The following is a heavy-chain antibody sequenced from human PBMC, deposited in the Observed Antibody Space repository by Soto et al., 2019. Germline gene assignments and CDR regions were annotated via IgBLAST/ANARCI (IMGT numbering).Heavy chain of an antibody. CDR2: MSPNSGNT. Sequence: QVQLVQSGAEVKKPGASVKVSCKSSGYTFTHFDINWVRQAPGQGLEWMGWMSPNSGNTGYAQKFQDRVTMTRDTSTNTAYMELRSLTSDDTSLYYCARLFQDDRGYTYRFDIWGQGTLVTVSS. CDR1: GYTFTHFD. D-gene: IGHD2-2*02. CDR3: ARLFQDDRGYTYRFDI. V-gene: IGHV1-8*01. J-gene: IGHJ4*02.